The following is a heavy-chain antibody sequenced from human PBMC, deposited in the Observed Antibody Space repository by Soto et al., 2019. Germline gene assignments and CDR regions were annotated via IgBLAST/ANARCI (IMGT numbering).Heavy chain of an antibody. D-gene: IGHD1-26*01. Sequence: GESLKISCKGSGYSFTSYWIGWVRQMPGKGLEWMGIIYPGDSDTRYSPSFQGQVTISADKSISTAYLQWSSLKASDTAMYYCAIKWEPGQASVGYFDYWGQGTLVTVSS. CDR2: IYPGDSDT. CDR3: AIKWEPGQASVGYFDY. V-gene: IGHV5-51*01. J-gene: IGHJ4*02. CDR1: GYSFTSYW.